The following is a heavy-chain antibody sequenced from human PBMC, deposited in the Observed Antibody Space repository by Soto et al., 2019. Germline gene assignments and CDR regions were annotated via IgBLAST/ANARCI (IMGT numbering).Heavy chain of an antibody. D-gene: IGHD3-3*01. Sequence: PSETLSLTCTVSGGSISSYYWSWIRQPPGKGLEWIGYIYYSGSTNYNPSLKSRVTISVDTSKNQFSLKLSSVTAADTAVYYCARRASITIFGVVTREAFDYWGQGPLVTVSS. V-gene: IGHV4-59*08. J-gene: IGHJ4*02. CDR2: IYYSGST. CDR3: ARRASITIFGVVTREAFDY. CDR1: GGSISSYY.